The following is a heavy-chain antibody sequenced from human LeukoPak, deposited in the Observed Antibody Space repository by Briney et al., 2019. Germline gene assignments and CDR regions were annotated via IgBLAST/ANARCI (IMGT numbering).Heavy chain of an antibody. Sequence: ASVKISCKASGYTFTSYYMYWVRQAPGQGLEWMGIINSSGGNTSYAQNFQGRVTMTRDTLARIVYMELRSLRSEDTAVYDCAREYTYGYSYGMDVWGQGTTVTVSS. J-gene: IGHJ6*02. CDR1: GYTFTSYY. CDR2: INSSGGNT. D-gene: IGHD3-22*01. CDR3: AREYTYGYSYGMDV. V-gene: IGHV1-46*01.